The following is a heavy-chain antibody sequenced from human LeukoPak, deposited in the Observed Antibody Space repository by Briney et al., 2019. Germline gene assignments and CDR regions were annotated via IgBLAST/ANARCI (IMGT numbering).Heavy chain of an antibody. D-gene: IGHD3-10*01. J-gene: IGHJ5*02. CDR1: GGSISSGGYY. Sequence: SETLSLTCTVSGGSISSGGYYWSWIRQHPGKGLEWIGYIYYSGSTYYNPSLKSRVTISVDTSKNQFSLKLSPVTAADTAVYYCARDLRSYGSEMIDPWGQGTLVTVSS. V-gene: IGHV4-31*03. CDR3: ARDLRSYGSEMIDP. CDR2: IYYSGST.